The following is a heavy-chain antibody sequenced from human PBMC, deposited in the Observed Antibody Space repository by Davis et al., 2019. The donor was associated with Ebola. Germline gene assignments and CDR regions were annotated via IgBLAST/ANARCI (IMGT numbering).Heavy chain of an antibody. CDR2: ISSSSSYI. CDR1: GFTFSSYS. CDR3: ARERAIVYIDY. Sequence: GESLKISCAASGFTFSSYSMNWVRQAPGKGLGWVSSISSSSSYIYYADSVKGRFTISRDNAKNSLYLQMNSLRAEDTAVYYCARERAIVYIDYWGQGTLVTVSS. J-gene: IGHJ4*02. D-gene: IGHD1-26*01. V-gene: IGHV3-21*01.